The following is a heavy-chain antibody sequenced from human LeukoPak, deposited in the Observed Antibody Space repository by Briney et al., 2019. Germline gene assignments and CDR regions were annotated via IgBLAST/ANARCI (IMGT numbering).Heavy chain of an antibody. V-gene: IGHV3-23*01. CDR1: GFTFTRYA. D-gene: IGHD3-22*01. J-gene: IGHJ6*02. CDR2: VIATDAST. Sequence: GGSLRLSCAASGFTFTRYAMAWVRQAPEKGLEWVSSVIATDASTRYADSVRGRFTISRDNFRNTVYLQMNSLRAEDTAIYYCAKSSGSSGCYTHGLDVWGQGTTVTVSS. CDR3: AKSSGSSGCYTHGLDV.